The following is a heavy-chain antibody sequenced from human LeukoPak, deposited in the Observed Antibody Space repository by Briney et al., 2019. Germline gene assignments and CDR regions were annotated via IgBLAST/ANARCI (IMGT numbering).Heavy chain of an antibody. Sequence: GGSLRLSCAASGFSFRSFGMHWVGQAPGKGLEWVAFIRYDGSDNHYANSVKGRFTISRDNSKNTLYLQMNGLRVEDTAVYYCTKDPPRRSDYWGQGTLVTVSS. CDR3: TKDPPRRSDY. D-gene: IGHD4-17*01. V-gene: IGHV3-30*02. CDR1: GFSFRSFG. J-gene: IGHJ4*02. CDR2: IRYDGSDN.